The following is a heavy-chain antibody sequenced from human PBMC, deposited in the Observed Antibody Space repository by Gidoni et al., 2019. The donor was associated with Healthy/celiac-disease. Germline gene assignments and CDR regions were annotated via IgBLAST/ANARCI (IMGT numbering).Heavy chain of an antibody. V-gene: IGHV1-69*01. J-gene: IGHJ6*02. CDR3: ARRIAGRHAAYYYYGMDV. CDR1: GGTFRSYA. CDR2: IVPMFGTA. D-gene: IGHD6-13*01. Sequence: QVQLVQSGAEVKKPGSSVKISCKASGGTFRSYALSWLRQAPEQGLAWLGGIVPMFGTANYEQKFQGRVTITADESTSTANMELGSLRAEDTAVYYWARRIAGRHAAYYYYGMDVWGQGTTVTVSS.